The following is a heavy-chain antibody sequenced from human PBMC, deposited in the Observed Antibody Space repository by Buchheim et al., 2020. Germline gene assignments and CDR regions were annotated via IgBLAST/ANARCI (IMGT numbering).Heavy chain of an antibody. V-gene: IGHV3-30*14. J-gene: IGHJ6*02. CDR1: GFTFSTYA. Sequence: QVQLVESGGSVVQPGASLRLSCAASGFTFSTYALHWVRQAPGKGLEWVAVISHDGSGKHYTDSVEGRFSISSDNYRETVYLQMNSLRPEDTAVYYCARDLFLGGSMDACGQGTT. CDR3: ARDLFLGGSMDA. D-gene: IGHD3-10*01. CDR2: ISHDGSGK.